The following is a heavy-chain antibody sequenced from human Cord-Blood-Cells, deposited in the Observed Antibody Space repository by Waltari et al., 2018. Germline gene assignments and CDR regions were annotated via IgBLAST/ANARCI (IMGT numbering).Heavy chain of an antibody. J-gene: IGHJ4*02. CDR3: ARAENIINCFDY. CDR1: GGTFSSYA. Sequence: QVQLVQSGAEVKKPGSSVKVSCKASGGTFSSYAISWVRKAPGQGHEWMGGIIPIFGTANGAQKFQGRVTITADKSTSTAYMELSSLRSEDTAVYYCARAENIINCFDYWGQGTLVTVSS. V-gene: IGHV1-69*06. CDR2: IIPIFGTA.